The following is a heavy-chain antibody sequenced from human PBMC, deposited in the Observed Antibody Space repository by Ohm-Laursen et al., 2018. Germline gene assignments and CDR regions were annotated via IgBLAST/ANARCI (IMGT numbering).Heavy chain of an antibody. D-gene: IGHD6-19*01. CDR2: ISSSGST. J-gene: IGHJ4*02. CDR1: GGSFSSYY. Sequence: TLFLTCAVYGGSFSSYYWSWIRQPPGKGLEWIGYISSSGSTNYNPSLKSRVTISVDTSKNQFSLKLSSLTAADTAVYYCARSRTSGWYALDYWGQGTLLTVSS. CDR3: ARSRTSGWYALDY. V-gene: IGHV4-59*01.